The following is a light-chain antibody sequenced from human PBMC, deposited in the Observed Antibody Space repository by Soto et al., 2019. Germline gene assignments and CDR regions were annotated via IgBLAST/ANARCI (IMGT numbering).Light chain of an antibody. V-gene: IGKV1-5*03. Sequence: DIQMTQSPSTLSASVGDRVTITCRASQSISSWLAWYQQKPGKAPKLLIYKASSLESGVPSRFSGSGSGTEITLTISRLQPDAFATYSCQQYNSSPTFGQGTKVEIK. CDR2: KAS. CDR3: QQYNSSPT. CDR1: QSISSW. J-gene: IGKJ1*01.